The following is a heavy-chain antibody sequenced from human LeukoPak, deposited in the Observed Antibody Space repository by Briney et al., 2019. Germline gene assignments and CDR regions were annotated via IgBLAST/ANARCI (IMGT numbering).Heavy chain of an antibody. J-gene: IGHJ3*02. CDR1: GFTFSSYG. V-gene: IGHV3-30*18. CDR2: TSYDGSNK. Sequence: PGGSLRLSCAASGFTFSSYGMHWVRQAPGKGLEWVAVTSYDGSNKYYADSVKGRFTISRDNSKNTLYLQMNSLRAEDTAVYCANPAPPGAFDIWGQGTMVTVSS. CDR3: ANPAPPGAFDI.